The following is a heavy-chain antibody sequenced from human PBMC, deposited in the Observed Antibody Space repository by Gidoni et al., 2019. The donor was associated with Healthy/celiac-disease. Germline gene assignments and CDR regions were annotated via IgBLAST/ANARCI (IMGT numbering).Heavy chain of an antibody. CDR2: IYYSGSN. D-gene: IGHD2-2*01. J-gene: IGHJ4*02. Sequence: QLQLQESGPGLVTPSETLYLTCTVSGRSISTSSYYWGWLRQPPGKGMECIGSIYYSGSNYYDPSLRRVVTISGDTSTNQLSVKLSSVTAEDTAVYYCARQPIDIVVVPAARVDYWGQGTLVTVSS. CDR1: GRSISTSSYY. CDR3: ARQPIDIVVVPAARVDY. V-gene: IGHV4-39*01.